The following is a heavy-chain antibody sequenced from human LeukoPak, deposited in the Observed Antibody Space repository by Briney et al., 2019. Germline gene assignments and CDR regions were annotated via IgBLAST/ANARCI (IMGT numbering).Heavy chain of an antibody. J-gene: IGHJ3*02. CDR1: KFTFSYYG. V-gene: IGHV3-23*01. CDR3: AKFDYYDSTGHLTGDAFDI. Sequence: GGSLRLSCAASKFTFSYYGMSWFRQTPGKRLEWVSGISGSGGGTYYADSVKGRFTISRDNSKNTLYLQMDSLRAEDTAVYFCAKFDYYDSTGHLTGDAFDIWGQGTMVTVSS. D-gene: IGHD3-22*01. CDR2: ISGSGGGT.